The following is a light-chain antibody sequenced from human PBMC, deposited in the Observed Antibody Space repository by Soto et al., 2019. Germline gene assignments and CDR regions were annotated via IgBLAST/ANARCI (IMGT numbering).Light chain of an antibody. J-gene: IGKJ4*01. CDR2: GAS. V-gene: IGKV3-15*01. CDR3: QQYNNWPLS. Sequence: EIVMTQSPATLSVSPGETATLSCWASQNVRGRLAWYQHKPGQAPRLLIYGASTRSTDVPARFSGSESGTNFTLTIGSPQSEDFAVYYCQQYNNWPLSFGGGTKVDI. CDR1: QNVRGR.